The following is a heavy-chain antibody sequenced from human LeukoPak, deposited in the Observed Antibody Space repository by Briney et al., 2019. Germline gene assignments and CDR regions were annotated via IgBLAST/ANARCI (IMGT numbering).Heavy chain of an antibody. V-gene: IGHV4-34*01. CDR2: INHSGST. CDR1: GGSFSGFD. Sequence: SETLSLTCAAYGGSFSGFDWSWIRQPPGKGLEWIGEINHSGSTNDNPFLMSRVNISVDTSKNQFSLNLSDMTADDTAVYYCARGRGGLDGMDVWGQGTTVTVSS. CDR3: ARGRGGLDGMDV. D-gene: IGHD4-23*01. J-gene: IGHJ6*02.